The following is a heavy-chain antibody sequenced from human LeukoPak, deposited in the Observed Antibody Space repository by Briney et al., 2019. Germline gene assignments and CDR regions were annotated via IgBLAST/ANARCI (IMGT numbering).Heavy chain of an antibody. CDR3: ARVAGYDSSGYYYGY. Sequence: ASVKVSCKASGDTFTSYGISWVRQAPGQGLEWMGIINPGGGSTTYAQKFQGRVTMTRDTSTSTVYMEMSSLKSEDTAVYYCARVAGYDSSGYYYGYSGQGTLVTVSS. J-gene: IGHJ4*02. V-gene: IGHV1-46*01. CDR2: INPGGGST. D-gene: IGHD3-22*01. CDR1: GDTFTSYG.